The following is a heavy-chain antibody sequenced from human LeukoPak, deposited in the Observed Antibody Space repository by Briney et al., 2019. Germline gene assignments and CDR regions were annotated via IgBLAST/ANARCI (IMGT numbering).Heavy chain of an antibody. CDR2: IYSGGST. CDR3: ARHSGYGGIHFDH. V-gene: IGHV3-66*02. CDR1: GFTVSSNY. Sequence: GGSLRLSCAASGFTVSSNYMSWVRQAPGKGLEWVSVIYSGGSTYYADSVKGRFTISRDNSKNTLYLQMNSLRAEDTAVYYCARHSGYGGIHFDHWGQGTLVTVSS. J-gene: IGHJ4*02. D-gene: IGHD5-12*01.